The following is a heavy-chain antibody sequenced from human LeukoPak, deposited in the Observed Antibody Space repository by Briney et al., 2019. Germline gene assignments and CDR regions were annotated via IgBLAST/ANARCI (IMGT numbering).Heavy chain of an antibody. J-gene: IGHJ4*02. D-gene: IGHD3-16*01. CDR1: GYTFTGYY. Sequence: ASVKVSCKASGYTFTGYYMHWVRQATGQGLEWMGWMNPNSGNTGYAQKFQGRVTMTRNTSISTAYMELSSLRSEDTAVYYCARVRGYVDYWGQGTLVTVSS. CDR3: ARVRGYVDY. CDR2: MNPNSGNT. V-gene: IGHV1-8*02.